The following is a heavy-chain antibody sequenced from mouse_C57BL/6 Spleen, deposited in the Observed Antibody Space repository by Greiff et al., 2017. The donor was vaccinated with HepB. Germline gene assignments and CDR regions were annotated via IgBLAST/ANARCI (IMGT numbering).Heavy chain of an antibody. V-gene: IGHV1-55*01. D-gene: IGHD1-1*01. CDR3: ARALYYYGSSYFDY. Sequence: QVQLQQPGAELVKPGASVKMSCKASGYTFTSYWITWVKQRPGQGLEWIGDIYPGSGSTKYNEKFKSKATLTVDTSSSTAYMQLSSLTSEDSAVYYCARALYYYGSSYFDYWGQGTTLTVSS. CDR1: GYTFTSYW. CDR2: IYPGSGST. J-gene: IGHJ2*01.